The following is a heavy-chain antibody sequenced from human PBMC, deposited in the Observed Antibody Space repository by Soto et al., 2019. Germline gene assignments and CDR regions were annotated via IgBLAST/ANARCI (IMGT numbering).Heavy chain of an antibody. Sequence: EVQLVESAGGLVKPGGSLRLSCVAPGFYVTSGFSFNEAWMNWVRQAPGEGLEWVGRIKTSDGGGATHYAAPVEGRFTISRDDSTNALYLHMNSLRTEDTAIYFCTTGSVEGIWGQGTTVTVSS. J-gene: IGHJ6*02. D-gene: IGHD2-15*01. CDR1: GFSFNEAW. V-gene: IGHV3-15*07. CDR3: TTGSVEGI. CDR2: IKTSDGGGAT.